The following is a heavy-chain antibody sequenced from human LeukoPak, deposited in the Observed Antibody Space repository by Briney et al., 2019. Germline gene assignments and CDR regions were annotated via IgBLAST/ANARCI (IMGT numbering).Heavy chain of an antibody. Sequence: SVKVSCKASGYTFTSYGISWVRQAPGQGLEWMGGIIPIFGTANYAQKFQGRVTITADESTSTAYMELSSLRSEDTAVYYCARSSRLRALRFLEWPIGYWGQGTLVTVSS. V-gene: IGHV1-69*13. J-gene: IGHJ4*02. CDR1: GYTFTSYG. D-gene: IGHD3-3*01. CDR2: IIPIFGTA. CDR3: ARSSRLRALRFLEWPIGY.